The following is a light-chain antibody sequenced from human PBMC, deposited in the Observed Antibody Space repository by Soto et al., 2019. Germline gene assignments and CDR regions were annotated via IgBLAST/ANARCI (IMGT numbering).Light chain of an antibody. CDR3: QSYDDNSVV. CDR1: SGGIASNH. J-gene: IGLJ2*01. V-gene: IGLV6-57*04. CDR2: KNN. Sequence: NFMLTQPHSVSESPGETVTISCTRSSGGIASNHVQWYQQRPGSAPTTVIYKNNQRPSGVPDRFSGSVDSSSNSASLTISGLKTEDEADYSCQSYDDNSVVFGGGTKLTVL.